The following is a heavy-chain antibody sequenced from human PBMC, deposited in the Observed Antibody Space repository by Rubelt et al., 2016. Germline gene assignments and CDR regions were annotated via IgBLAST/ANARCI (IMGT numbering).Heavy chain of an antibody. CDR1: GGSFSGYY. CDR3: ARVPAYSYYGMDV. Sequence: WGAGLLKPSETLSLTCAVYGGSFSGYYWSWIRQPPGKGLEWIGEINHSGSTNYSPSLKSRVTISVDTSKNQFSLKLSSVTAADPAVYYCARVPAYSYYGMDVWGQGTTVTVSS. J-gene: IGHJ6*02. V-gene: IGHV4-34*01. CDR2: INHSGST. D-gene: IGHD4-11*01.